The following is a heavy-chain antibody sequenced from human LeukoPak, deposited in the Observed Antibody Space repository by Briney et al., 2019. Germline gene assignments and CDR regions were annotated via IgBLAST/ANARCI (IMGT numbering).Heavy chain of an antibody. CDR2: INWNGDST. V-gene: IGHV3-20*04. CDR3: AREGAYCDGDCPYYMDV. D-gene: IGHD2-21*02. J-gene: IGHJ6*03. Sequence: PGGSLRLSCAAPGFTFDDYGMSWVRQAPGKGLEWVSNINWNGDSTGYADSVKGRFTISRDNAKNSLYLQMNSLRAEDTALYYCAREGAYCDGDCPYYMDVWGKGTTVTVSS. CDR1: GFTFDDYG.